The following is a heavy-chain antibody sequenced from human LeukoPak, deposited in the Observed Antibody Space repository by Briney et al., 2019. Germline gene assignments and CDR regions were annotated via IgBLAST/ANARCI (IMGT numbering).Heavy chain of an antibody. CDR2: ISYDGSNK. Sequence: GGSLRLSCAASGFTFSSYGMHWVRQAPGKGLEWVAVISYDGSNKYYADSVKGRFTISRDNSKNTLYLQMNSLRAEDTAVYYCAKLPSPYYDILTGYYDNINWGQGTLDTVSS. CDR3: AKLPSPYYDILTGYYDNIN. J-gene: IGHJ1*01. D-gene: IGHD3-9*01. CDR1: GFTFSSYG. V-gene: IGHV3-30*18.